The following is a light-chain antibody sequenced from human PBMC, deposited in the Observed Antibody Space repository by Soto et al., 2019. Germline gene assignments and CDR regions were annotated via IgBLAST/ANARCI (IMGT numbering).Light chain of an antibody. Sequence: QSALTQPASVSGSPGQSITISCTGSFSDVGGYNYVSWYQQHPGKAPRLIIYDVSHRPSGVSNRFSGTKSDYTASLTISGLQAEDEADYYCSSYRVARTLVVFGGGTKLTVL. CDR3: SSYRVARTLVV. CDR1: FSDVGGYNY. CDR2: DVS. J-gene: IGLJ3*02. V-gene: IGLV2-14*01.